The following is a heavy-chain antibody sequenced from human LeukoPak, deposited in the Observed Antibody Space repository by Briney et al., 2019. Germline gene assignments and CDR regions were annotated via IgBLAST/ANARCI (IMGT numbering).Heavy chain of an antibody. Sequence: SVKVSCKASGYTFTSYDINWVRQATGQGLEWMGWMNPNRGNTSYAQKFQGRVTMTRNTSISTAYMELSSLRSEDTAVYYCARGNFGYNYGNYYYYMDVWGKGTTVTVSS. CDR1: GYTFTSYD. V-gene: IGHV1-8*01. CDR2: MNPNRGNT. D-gene: IGHD5-18*01. CDR3: ARGNFGYNYGNYYYYMDV. J-gene: IGHJ6*03.